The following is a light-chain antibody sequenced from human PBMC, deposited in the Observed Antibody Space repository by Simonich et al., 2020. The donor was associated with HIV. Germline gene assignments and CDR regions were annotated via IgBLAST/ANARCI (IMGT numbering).Light chain of an antibody. CDR2: WAS. Sequence: DIVMTQSPDSLAVSLGARATINCKSSQSVLYSSNNKNYLAWYQQKPGQPPNLLIYWASTRESGVPDRFSGSGSGTDFTLTISSLQAEDVAVYYCQQYYDTPITFGQGTRLEIK. CDR1: QSVLYSSNNKNY. CDR3: QQYYDTPIT. V-gene: IGKV4-1*01. J-gene: IGKJ5*01.